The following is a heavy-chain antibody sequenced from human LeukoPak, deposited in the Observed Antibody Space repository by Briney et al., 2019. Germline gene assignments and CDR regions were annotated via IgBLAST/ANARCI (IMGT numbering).Heavy chain of an antibody. V-gene: IGHV1-18*01. CDR3: VRHSSGYYYDGSHFDY. CDR1: GGTFSSYA. Sequence: ASVKVSCKASGGTFSSYAISWVRQAPGQGLEWMGWISAYNGNTNYAQKLQGRVTMTTDTSTSTAYMELRSLRSDDTAVYYCVRHSSGYYYDGSHFDYWGQGTLVTVSS. CDR2: ISAYNGNT. J-gene: IGHJ4*02. D-gene: IGHD3-22*01.